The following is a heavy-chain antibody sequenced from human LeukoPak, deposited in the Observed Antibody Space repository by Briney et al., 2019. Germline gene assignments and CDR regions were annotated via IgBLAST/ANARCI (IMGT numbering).Heavy chain of an antibody. CDR1: GGSISSGSYY. Sequence: SQTLSLTCTVSGGSISSGSYYWSWIRQPAGKGLEWIGRIYTSGSTNYNPSLKSRVTISVDTSKNQFSLKLSSVTAADTAVYYCARERLSDSGSYFVAFDIWGQGTMVTVSS. CDR2: IYTSGST. CDR3: ARERLSDSGSYFVAFDI. J-gene: IGHJ3*02. D-gene: IGHD1-26*01. V-gene: IGHV4-61*02.